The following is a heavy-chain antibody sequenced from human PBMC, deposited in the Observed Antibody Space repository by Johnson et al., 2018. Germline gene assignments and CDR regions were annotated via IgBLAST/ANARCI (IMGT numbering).Heavy chain of an antibody. V-gene: IGHV4-59*01. CDR1: GASISSYY. D-gene: IGHD6-13*01. CDR3: ARYSSSRADYYYYMDV. J-gene: IGHJ6*03. Sequence: QVQLQESGPGLVKPSETLSLTCTVSGASISSYYWSWIRQPPGKGLEWIGSMFYTGTTNYNPSLKSRITMSVDTSKNQFSLKLSSVTAADTAVYYGARYSSSRADYYYYMDVWGKGTTVTVSS. CDR2: MFYTGTT.